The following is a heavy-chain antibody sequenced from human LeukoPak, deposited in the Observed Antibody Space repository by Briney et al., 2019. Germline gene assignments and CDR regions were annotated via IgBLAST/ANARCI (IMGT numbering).Heavy chain of an antibody. CDR3: ARDRAYGDYAS. J-gene: IGHJ5*02. Sequence: SQTLSLTCTVSGGSISSGGYYWSWIRQPPGKGLEWIGYIYHSGSTYYNPSLKSRVTISVDRSKNQFSLKLSSVTAADTAVYYCARDRAYGDYASWGQGTLVTVSS. CDR2: IYHSGST. D-gene: IGHD4-17*01. CDR1: GGSISSGGYY. V-gene: IGHV4-30-2*01.